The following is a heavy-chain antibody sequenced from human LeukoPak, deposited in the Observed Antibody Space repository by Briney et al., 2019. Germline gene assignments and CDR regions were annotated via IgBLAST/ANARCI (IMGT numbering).Heavy chain of an antibody. Sequence: SETLSLTSTVSGGSISSSSYYWGWIRQPPGKGLEWIGSIYYSGSTYYNPSLKSRVTISVDTSKNQFSLKLSSVTAADTAVYYCARQDSSGYSFSSVWYFDLWGRGTLVTVSS. D-gene: IGHD3-22*01. J-gene: IGHJ2*01. CDR2: IYYSGST. CDR1: GGSISSSSYY. V-gene: IGHV4-39*01. CDR3: ARQDSSGYSFSSVWYFDL.